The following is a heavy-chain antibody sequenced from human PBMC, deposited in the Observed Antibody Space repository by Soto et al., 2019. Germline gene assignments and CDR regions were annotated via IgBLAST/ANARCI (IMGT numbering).Heavy chain of an antibody. CDR3: ARIPGWLQGFDS. CDR2: IDWDDDK. CDR1: GFSLSTTGMR. J-gene: IGHJ4*02. Sequence: SGPTLVNPTQTLTLTCTFSGFSLSTTGMRVSWIRQPPGKALEWLARIDWDDDKFYTTTLKTRLTISKDTSKNQVVLTMTNMDPVDTATYFCARIPGWLQGFDSWGQGTLVTVSS. V-gene: IGHV2-70*04. D-gene: IGHD6-19*01.